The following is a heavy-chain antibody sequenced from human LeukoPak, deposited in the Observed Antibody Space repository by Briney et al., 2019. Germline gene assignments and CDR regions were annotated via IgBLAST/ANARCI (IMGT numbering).Heavy chain of an antibody. J-gene: IGHJ4*02. CDR3: AKASGYCSSTSCHLFDY. CDR1: GFTFSSYG. Sequence: GRSLRLSCAASGFTFSSYGMHWVRQAPGKWLEWVAVIWYDGSNKYYADSVKGRFTISRDNSKNTLYLQMNSLRAEDTAVYYCAKASGYCSSTSCHLFDYWGQGTLVTVSS. V-gene: IGHV3-33*06. D-gene: IGHD2-2*01. CDR2: IWYDGSNK.